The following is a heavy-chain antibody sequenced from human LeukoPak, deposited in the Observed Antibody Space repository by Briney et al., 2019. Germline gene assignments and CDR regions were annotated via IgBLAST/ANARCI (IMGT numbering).Heavy chain of an antibody. Sequence: GASVKVSCKASGYSFIRYHIHWVRQAPGQGLEWMGVLKLYDGSISHAQKFQGRVTMTSDTSTSTVYMELSSLRSEDTAVYYCAKGYGSGSYYNEHTFDYWGQGTLVTVSS. V-gene: IGHV1-46*01. J-gene: IGHJ4*02. CDR1: GYSFIRYH. D-gene: IGHD3-10*01. CDR2: LKLYDGSI. CDR3: AKGYGSGSYYNEHTFDY.